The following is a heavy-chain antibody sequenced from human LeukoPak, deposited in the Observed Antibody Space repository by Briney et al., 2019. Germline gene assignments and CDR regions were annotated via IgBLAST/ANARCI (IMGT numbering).Heavy chain of an antibody. J-gene: IGHJ4*02. CDR2: IYHSGST. D-gene: IGHD3-10*01. CDR1: GYSISSGHY. CDR3: ARDPPITMVRGGLDY. V-gene: IGHV4-38-2*02. Sequence: SETLSLTCIVSGYSISSGHYWGWIRQPPGKGLEWIGSIYHSGSTYYNPSLKSRVTISVDTSKNQFSLKLSSVTAAVTAVYYCARDPPITMVRGGLDYWGQGTLVTVSS.